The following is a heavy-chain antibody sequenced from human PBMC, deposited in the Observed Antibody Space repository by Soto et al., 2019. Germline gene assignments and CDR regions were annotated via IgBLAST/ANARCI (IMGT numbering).Heavy chain of an antibody. V-gene: IGHV2-5*02. J-gene: IGHJ4*02. D-gene: IGHD5-18*01. CDR1: GFSLSTSGVG. CDR3: ARIRVVGFETPMVTSFDY. Sequence: SGPTLVNPTQTLTLTCTFSGFSLSTSGVGVGWIRQPPGKALEWLALIYWDDDKRYSPSLKSRLTITKDTSKNQVVLTMTTLDPVDTATYYCARIRVVGFETPMVTSFDYWGPGTLVTVSS. CDR2: IYWDDDK.